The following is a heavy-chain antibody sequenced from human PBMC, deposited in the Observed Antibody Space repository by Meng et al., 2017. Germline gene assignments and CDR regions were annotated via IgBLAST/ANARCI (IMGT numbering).Heavy chain of an antibody. CDR3: AHRNYYGSGSANGAFDI. Sequence: QNTLKESGPTLVQPTPTLTLTCTFSWFSLSTSGVGVGWIRQPPGKALEWLALIYWDDDKRYSPSLKSRLTITKDTSKNQVVLTMTNMDPVDTATYYCAHRNYYGSGSANGAFDIWGQGTMVTVSS. D-gene: IGHD3-10*01. CDR1: WFSLSTSGVG. V-gene: IGHV2-5*02. J-gene: IGHJ3*02. CDR2: IYWDDDK.